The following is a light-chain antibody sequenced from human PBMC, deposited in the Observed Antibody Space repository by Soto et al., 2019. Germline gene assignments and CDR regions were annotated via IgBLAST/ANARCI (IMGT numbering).Light chain of an antibody. V-gene: IGKV3-20*01. J-gene: IGKJ1*01. CDR3: QQYDTSPRT. Sequence: EIVLTQYPGTLSLSPGDRSTLSCRASQNLGSGYLAWYQQKPGQAPRILIYAASSRATGIPDRFSGSGSGTDFSLTISRLEPEDFAVYYCQQYDTSPRTFGQGTKVDI. CDR2: AAS. CDR1: QNLGSGY.